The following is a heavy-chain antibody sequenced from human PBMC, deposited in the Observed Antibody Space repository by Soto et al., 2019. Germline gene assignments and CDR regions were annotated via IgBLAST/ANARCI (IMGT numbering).Heavy chain of an antibody. D-gene: IGHD3-9*01. CDR1: GGSFSRDY. J-gene: IGHJ4*02. V-gene: IGHV4-34*01. Sequence: SETLSLTCAVSGGSFSRDYCSWFRHPPGKGLEWIGEINHSGSTNYTPSLKSRVTISVETSKNQFSLKLSSVTAADTAVYYCARALRYFVWLSRDFDYWGQGTLV. CDR2: INHSGST. CDR3: ARALRYFVWLSRDFDY.